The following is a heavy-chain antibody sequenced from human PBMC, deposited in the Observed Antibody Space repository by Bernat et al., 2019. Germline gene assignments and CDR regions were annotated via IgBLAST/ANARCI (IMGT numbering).Heavy chain of an antibody. Sequence: EVQLLESGGGLVQPGVSLRLSCAASGFTFSSYAMSWVRQAPGKGLEWVSAISGSGGSTYYADSVKGRFTISRDNSKNTLYLQMNILRAEDTAVYYCAKDQVITIFGVARSPFDYWGQGNLVTVSS. J-gene: IGHJ4*02. D-gene: IGHD3-3*01. CDR3: AKDQVITIFGVARSPFDY. CDR1: GFTFSSYA. CDR2: ISGSGGST. V-gene: IGHV3-23*01.